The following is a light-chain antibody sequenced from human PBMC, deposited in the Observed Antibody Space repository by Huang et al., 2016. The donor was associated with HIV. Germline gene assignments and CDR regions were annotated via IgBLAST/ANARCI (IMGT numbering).Light chain of an antibody. CDR2: AAS. CDR3: QQYYTTPRDT. Sequence: DIQMTQSPSSLSASVGDRVTITCRASQDIRSSVAWYQQKPGKAPKLLLFAASRLESGVPSRCRCSGSGTDYTRTISSLQPEDFATYYCQQYYTTPRDTFGQGTRLAIK. CDR1: QDIRSS. V-gene: IGKV1-NL1*01. J-gene: IGKJ5*01.